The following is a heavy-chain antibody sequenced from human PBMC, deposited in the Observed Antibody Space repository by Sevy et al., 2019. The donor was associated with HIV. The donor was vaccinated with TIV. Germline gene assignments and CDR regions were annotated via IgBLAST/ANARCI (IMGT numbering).Heavy chain of an antibody. CDR2: ISYDGSNK. CDR1: GFSLNDYW. Sequence: GGSLRLSCVASGFSLNDYWMNWVRQAPGKGLEWVAVISYDGSNKYYADSVKGRFTISRDNSKNTLYLQMNSLRAEDTAVYYCARGPTTYGDYVYFQHWGQGTLVTVSS. V-gene: IGHV3-30-3*01. CDR3: ARGPTTYGDYVYFQH. D-gene: IGHD4-17*01. J-gene: IGHJ1*01.